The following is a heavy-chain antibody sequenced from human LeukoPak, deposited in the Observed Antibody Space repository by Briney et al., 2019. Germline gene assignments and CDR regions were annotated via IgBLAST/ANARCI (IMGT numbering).Heavy chain of an antibody. CDR2: ISAYNGNT. J-gene: IGHJ4*02. CDR3: VWFGELLSAYYFDY. Sequence: APVKVSCKASGYTFTSYGISWVRQAPGQGLEWMGWISAYNGNTNYAQKLRGRVTMTTDTSTSTAYMELRSLRSDDTAVYYCVWFGELLSAYYFDYWGQGTLVTVSS. CDR1: GYTFTSYG. V-gene: IGHV1-18*01. D-gene: IGHD3-10*01.